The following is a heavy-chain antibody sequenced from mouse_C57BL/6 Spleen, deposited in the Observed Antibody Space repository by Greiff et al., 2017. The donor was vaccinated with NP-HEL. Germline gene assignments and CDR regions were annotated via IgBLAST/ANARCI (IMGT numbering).Heavy chain of an antibody. J-gene: IGHJ4*01. D-gene: IGHD3-2*02. CDR1: GYAFSSYW. CDR3: ARGSSGYFYAMDD. CDR2: IYPGDGDT. Sequence: QVQLQQPGAELVKPGASVKISCKASGYAFSSYWMNWVKQRPGKGLEWIGQIYPGDGDTNYNGKFKGKATLTADKSSSTAYMQLSSLTSEDSAVYFCARGSSGYFYAMDDWGQGTSVTVSS. V-gene: IGHV1-80*01.